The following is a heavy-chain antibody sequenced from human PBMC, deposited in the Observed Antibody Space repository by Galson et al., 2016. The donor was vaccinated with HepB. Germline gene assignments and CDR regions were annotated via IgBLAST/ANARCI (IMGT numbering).Heavy chain of an antibody. CDR3: AKAATYCGGDCYSGKHAFDV. CDR1: GFTFSSFA. CDR2: ISGSAGFT. J-gene: IGHJ3*01. D-gene: IGHD2-21*02. Sequence: SLRLSCAASGFTFSSFAMSWVRQAPGKGLEWLSTISGSAGFTYYADSVKGRFTISRDNSENTLYLHMNSPRAEDTAVYYCAKAATYCGGDCYSGKHAFDVWGQGTMVTVSS. V-gene: IGHV3-23*01.